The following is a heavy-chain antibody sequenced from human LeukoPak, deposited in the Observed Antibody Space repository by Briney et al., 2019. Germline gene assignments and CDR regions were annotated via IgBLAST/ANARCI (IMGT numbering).Heavy chain of an antibody. V-gene: IGHV3-30-3*01. CDR1: GFTFSSYA. J-gene: IGHJ4*02. CDR2: ISYDGGNK. Sequence: GRSLRFSCAASGFTFSSYAMHWVRQAPGKGLEWVAVISYDGGNKYYADSVKGRFTISRDNSKNTLYLQMNSLRAEDTAVYYCARAVRTRSGYYYGRGIDYWGQGTLVTVSS. CDR3: ARAVRTRSGYYYGRGIDY. D-gene: IGHD3-22*01.